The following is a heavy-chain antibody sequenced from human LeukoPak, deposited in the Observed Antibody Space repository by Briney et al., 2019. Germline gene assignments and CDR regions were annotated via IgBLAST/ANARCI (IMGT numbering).Heavy chain of an antibody. CDR2: INHSGST. V-gene: IGHV4-34*10. D-gene: IGHD3-3*01. CDR3: ARYDFNKFFDY. J-gene: IGHJ4*02. Sequence: SETLSLTCGVYGGSFSGYYWTWIRQPPGKGLEWIGEINHSGSTNYNPSLKSRVTMSVDTSKNQFSLKLSSVTAADTAVYYCARYDFNKFFDYWGQGTLVTVSS. CDR1: GGSFSGYY.